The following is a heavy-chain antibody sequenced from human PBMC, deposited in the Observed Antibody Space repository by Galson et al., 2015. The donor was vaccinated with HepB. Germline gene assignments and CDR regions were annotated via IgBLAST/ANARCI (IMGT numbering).Heavy chain of an antibody. Sequence: QSGAEVKKPGESLRISCKGSGYSFTSYWISWVRQMPGKGLEWMGRIDPSDSYTNYSPSFQGHVTISADKSISTAYLQWSSLKASDTAMYYCARHLRSEDTAMADFDYWGQGTLVTVSS. V-gene: IGHV5-10-1*01. CDR2: IDPSDSYT. CDR1: GYSFTSYW. CDR3: ARHLRSEDTAMADFDY. J-gene: IGHJ4*02. D-gene: IGHD5-18*01.